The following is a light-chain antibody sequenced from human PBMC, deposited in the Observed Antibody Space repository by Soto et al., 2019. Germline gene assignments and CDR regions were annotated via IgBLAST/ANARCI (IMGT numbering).Light chain of an antibody. V-gene: IGKV3-11*01. Sequence: EVVVTQSPRTLSRSPGERATLSCRASQSVSSGFLALYQQKPGQAPRLLLYDASTRATGSPARFSGSGSGTAFTLPTSSLEPEDFAVYYCQQRSNWPPTFGPETKVDIK. CDR1: QSVSSGF. CDR2: DAS. J-gene: IGKJ3*01. CDR3: QQRSNWPPT.